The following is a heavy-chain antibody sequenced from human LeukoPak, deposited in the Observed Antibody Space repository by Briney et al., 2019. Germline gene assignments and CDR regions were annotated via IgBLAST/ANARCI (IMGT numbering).Heavy chain of an antibody. CDR1: GFTFSNAW. V-gene: IGHV3-15*01. D-gene: IGHD3-10*01. J-gene: IGHJ6*02. Sequence: GGSLRLSCAASGFTFSNAWMSWVRQAPGKGLEWVGRIKSKTDGGTTDYAAPVKGRFTISRDDSKNTLYLQMNSLKTEDTAVYYCTTTPSKRITMVRGGYYYGMDVWGQGTTVTVSS. CDR3: TTTPSKRITMVRGGYYYGMDV. CDR2: IKSKTDGGTT.